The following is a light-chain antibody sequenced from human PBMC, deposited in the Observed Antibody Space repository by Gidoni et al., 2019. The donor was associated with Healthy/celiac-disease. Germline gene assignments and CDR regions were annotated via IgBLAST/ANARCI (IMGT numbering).Light chain of an antibody. CDR3: QQSYITPYT. V-gene: IGKV1-39*01. CDR2: AAS. Sequence: DIQMTQSPSSLSASVGDRVTITCRASQSTSSYLNWYQQKPGKAPKLLIYAASSLQSGVPSRFSGSGSGADFTLTISSLQPEDFVTYYCQQSYITPYTFGQGTKLEIK. CDR1: QSTSSY. J-gene: IGKJ2*01.